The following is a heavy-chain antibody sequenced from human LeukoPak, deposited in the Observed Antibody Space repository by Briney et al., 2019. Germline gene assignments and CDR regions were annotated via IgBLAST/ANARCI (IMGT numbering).Heavy chain of an antibody. CDR1: GFTFSNAW. V-gene: IGHV3-15*01. D-gene: IGHD2-2*01. CDR2: IKGKTDGGTT. CDR3: TTEGFVVPAATFDY. J-gene: IGHJ4*02. Sequence: GGSLRLSCAASGFTFSNAWMSWVRQAPGKGLEWVGRIKGKTDGGTTDYAAPVKGRFTISRDDSKNTLYLQMNSLKTEDTAVYYCTTEGFVVPAATFDYWGQGTLVTVSS.